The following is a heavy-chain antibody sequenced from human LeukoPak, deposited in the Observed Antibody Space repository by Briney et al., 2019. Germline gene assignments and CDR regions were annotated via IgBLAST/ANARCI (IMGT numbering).Heavy chain of an antibody. J-gene: IGHJ4*02. CDR2: IHPDSSDK. V-gene: IGHV3-7*03. CDR1: GFTFRHSW. Sequence: PGESLRLSCEASGFTFRHSWLSWIRQTPGKGLEWVANIHPDSSDKFYVDSMEGRFTISRDNTKNSLYLQIDNARLDDTGLYYCTRLPRETAGDYWGQGVPVIVSS. D-gene: IGHD1-14*01. CDR3: TRLPRETAGDY.